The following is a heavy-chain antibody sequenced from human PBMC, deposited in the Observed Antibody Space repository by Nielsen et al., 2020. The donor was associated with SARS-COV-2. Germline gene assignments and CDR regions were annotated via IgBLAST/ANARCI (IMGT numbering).Heavy chain of an antibody. CDR3: ARADFADYGDYPNFDY. V-gene: IGHV4-31*03. CDR2: IYYSGST. J-gene: IGHJ4*02. Sequence: SETLSLTCTVSGGSISRGGYYWSWIRQHPGKGLEWIGYIYYSGSTYYNPSLKSRVTISVDTSKNQFSLKLSSVTAADTAVYYCARADFADYGDYPNFDYWGQGTLVTVSS. CDR1: GGSISRGGYY. D-gene: IGHD4-17*01.